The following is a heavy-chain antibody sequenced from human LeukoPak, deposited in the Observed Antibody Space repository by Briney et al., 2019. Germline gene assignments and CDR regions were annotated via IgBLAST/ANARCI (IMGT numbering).Heavy chain of an antibody. Sequence: GGSLRLSCAASGFTFSSYGMNWVRQAPGKGLEWVSSISSSSSYIYYADSVKGRFTISRDNAKNSLYLQMNSLRAEDTAVYYCARGGGYDYNYYYYMDVWGKGTTVTVSS. V-gene: IGHV3-21*01. D-gene: IGHD5-12*01. CDR3: ARGGGYDYNYYYYMDV. CDR2: ISSSSSYI. CDR1: GFTFSSYG. J-gene: IGHJ6*03.